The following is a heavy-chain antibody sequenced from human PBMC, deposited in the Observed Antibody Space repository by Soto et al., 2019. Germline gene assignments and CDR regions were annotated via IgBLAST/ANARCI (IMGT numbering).Heavy chain of an antibody. V-gene: IGHV1-69*12. CDR3: ARDVWCDPDCISTSCYYNWFDP. Sequence: QVQLVQSGAEVKKPGSSVKVSCKASGGTFSIYGISWVRQAPGQGLEWMGGIIPIFGTPNYAQKFQGRVTIMADESTSTAYMELSSLRSEDTAVYYCARDVWCDPDCISTSCYYNWFDPWGQGTLVTVSS. CDR1: GGTFSIYG. CDR2: IIPIFGTP. D-gene: IGHD2-2*01. J-gene: IGHJ5*02.